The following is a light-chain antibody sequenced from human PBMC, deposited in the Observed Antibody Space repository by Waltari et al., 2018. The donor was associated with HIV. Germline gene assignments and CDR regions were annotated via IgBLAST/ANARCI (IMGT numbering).Light chain of an antibody. CDR2: RDN. CDR3: AAWDDSLSGLYV. J-gene: IGLJ1*01. CDR1: SSNIGGNF. Sequence: QSVLTQPPSASGTPGQRVTISCSGSSSNIGGNFVYWYQQLPGTAPNLLIYRDNQRPSGVPDRVSGSKAGTSASLAINGLRAEDEADYYCAAWDDSLSGLYVFGTGTKVTVL. V-gene: IGLV1-47*01.